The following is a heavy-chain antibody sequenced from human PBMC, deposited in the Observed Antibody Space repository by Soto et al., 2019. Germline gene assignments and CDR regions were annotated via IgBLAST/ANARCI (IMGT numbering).Heavy chain of an antibody. Sequence: QVHLQESGPGLVKPSGTLSLTCAVSVCSITTNWWSWVRQPPGQGLEWIGAIYHSGTTNYNPSLRGRVTISVDKSSDQFSLNLNSVTAADSAIYDCARHIAVPRTRGFDYWGQGNLVTVSS. CDR2: IYHSGTT. D-gene: IGHD6-19*01. CDR3: ARHIAVPRTRGFDY. J-gene: IGHJ4*02. CDR1: VCSITTNW. V-gene: IGHV4-4*02.